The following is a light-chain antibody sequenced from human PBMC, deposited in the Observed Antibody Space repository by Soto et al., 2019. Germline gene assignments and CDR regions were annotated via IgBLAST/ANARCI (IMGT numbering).Light chain of an antibody. J-gene: IGKJ2*02. CDR3: QQYYSTPWT. CDR2: WAS. Sequence: DIVMTQSPDSLAVSLGERATINCKSSQSVLYSSNNKNYLAWYQQKPGQPPKLPIYWASTRESGVPDRFSGSGSGTDFTLTRSSLQAEDVAFYYCQQYYSTPWTFGQGTKLEIK. V-gene: IGKV4-1*01. CDR1: QSVLYSSNNKNY.